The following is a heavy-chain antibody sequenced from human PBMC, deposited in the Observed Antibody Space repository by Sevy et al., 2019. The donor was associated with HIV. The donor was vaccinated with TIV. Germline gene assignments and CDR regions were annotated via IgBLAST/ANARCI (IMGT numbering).Heavy chain of an antibody. D-gene: IGHD3-16*01. J-gene: IGHJ5*02. CDR2: KKQDGSEK. Sequence: GSLRLSCAASGFTFSSYWMNWIRQAPGKGLEWVANKKQDGSEKYYVDSVKGRFTIPRDNAKNSLYLEMNALRAEDTAVYYCATSGGETWGQGTLVTVSS. V-gene: IGHV3-7*01. CDR1: GFTFSSYW. CDR3: ATSGGET.